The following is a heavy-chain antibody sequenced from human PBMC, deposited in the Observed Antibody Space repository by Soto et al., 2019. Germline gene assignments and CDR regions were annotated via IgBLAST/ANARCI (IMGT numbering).Heavy chain of an antibody. CDR1: GGSISSSSYY. Sequence: QLQLQESGPGLVKPSETLSLTCTVSGGSISSSSYYWGWIRQPPGKGLEWIGSIYYSGSTYYNPSLKSRVTISVDTSKNQFSLKLSSVTAADTAVYYCARQHDNSGSRRHYFDYWGQGTLVTVSS. CDR3: ARQHDNSGSRRHYFDY. D-gene: IGHD2-15*01. V-gene: IGHV4-39*01. J-gene: IGHJ4*02. CDR2: IYYSGST.